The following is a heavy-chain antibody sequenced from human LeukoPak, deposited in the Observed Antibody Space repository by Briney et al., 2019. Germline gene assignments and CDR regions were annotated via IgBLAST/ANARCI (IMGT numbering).Heavy chain of an antibody. V-gene: IGHV4-59*08. Sequence: PSETLSLTCTVSGDSISSYYWSWIRQPPGKGLEWIGYIYYSGSASYNPSLKSRVTISVDTSKNHFSLKLSSVTAADTAVYYCARHSRSYYDFDYWGQGTLVTVSS. CDR2: IYYSGSA. CDR3: ARHSRSYYDFDY. CDR1: GDSISSYY. D-gene: IGHD1-26*01. J-gene: IGHJ4*02.